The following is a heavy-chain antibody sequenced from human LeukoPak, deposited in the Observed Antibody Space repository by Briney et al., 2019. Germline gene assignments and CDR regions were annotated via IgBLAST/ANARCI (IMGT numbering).Heavy chain of an antibody. CDR3: AKGRTNDY. D-gene: IGHD1/OR15-1a*01. CDR1: GFTFTTYA. J-gene: IGHJ4*02. CDR2: ISDTGGNT. Sequence: GGSLRLSCAASGFTFTTYAMSWVRQTPEKGLEWVSAISDTGGNTFYADSVKGRFTISRDNSKNTLYLQMNSLRAEDTAIYYCAKGRTNDYWGQGTLVTVSS. V-gene: IGHV3-23*01.